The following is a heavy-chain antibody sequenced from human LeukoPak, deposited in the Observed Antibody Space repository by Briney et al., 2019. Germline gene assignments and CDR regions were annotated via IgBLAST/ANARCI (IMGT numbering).Heavy chain of an antibody. J-gene: IGHJ4*02. Sequence: ASVKVSCKPSGYTFRSYRLPWVRQVPGQGLERRGWISAYGYTKLARNLQARVTVTIDTSTTTAYMELRSLSSDDTAVYFCARETASGYLGFDFWGQGTLVTVSS. D-gene: IGHD3-3*01. CDR1: GYTFRSYR. CDR2: ISAYGYT. CDR3: ARETASGYLGFDF. V-gene: IGHV1-18*01.